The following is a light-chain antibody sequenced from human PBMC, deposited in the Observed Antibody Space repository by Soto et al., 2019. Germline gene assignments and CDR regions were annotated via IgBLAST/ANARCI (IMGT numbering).Light chain of an antibody. Sequence: EIVMTQSPATLSVSPGERATLSCRASQSVSSYLAWYQQKPGQAPRLLIYGASTRATDIPARFSGSGSGTDFTLTISSLQSEDFALYYCQQYNNWPSITFGQGTRLEIK. J-gene: IGKJ5*01. CDR1: QSVSSY. CDR2: GAS. V-gene: IGKV3-15*01. CDR3: QQYNNWPSIT.